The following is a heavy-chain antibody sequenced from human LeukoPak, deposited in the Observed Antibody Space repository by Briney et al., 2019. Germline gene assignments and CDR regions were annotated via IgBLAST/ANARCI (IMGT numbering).Heavy chain of an antibody. CDR1: GFSFSTYS. J-gene: IGHJ4*02. D-gene: IGHD1-14*01. V-gene: IGHV3-23*01. CDR3: SKHVTPDNAWDLDY. CDR2: IYGSGSKT. Sequence: GGSLRLSCAASGFSFSTYSMTWVRQGPGKGLEWVSSIYGSGSKTFYADSVKGRFTISRDNSKNMLYLQMNSLRAEDTAIYYCSKHVTPDNAWDLDYWGQGTLVTVSS.